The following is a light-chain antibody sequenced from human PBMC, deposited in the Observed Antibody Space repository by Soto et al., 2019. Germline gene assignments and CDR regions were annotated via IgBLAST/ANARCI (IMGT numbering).Light chain of an antibody. J-gene: IGLJ2*01. CDR3: SSYAGSNNVV. Sequence: QSVLTQPASVSESPGQSITISCTGTSSDVGGYKYVSWYQQYPGKAPKLLIFEVSSRPSGVSHRFSGSKSGNTASLTISGLQAEDEADYYCSSYAGSNNVVFGGGTKLTVL. CDR2: EVS. CDR1: SSDVGGYKY. V-gene: IGLV2-14*01.